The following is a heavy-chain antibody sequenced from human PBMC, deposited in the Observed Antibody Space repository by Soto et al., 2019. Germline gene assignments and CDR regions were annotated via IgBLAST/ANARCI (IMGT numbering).Heavy chain of an antibody. Sequence: EVHLLESGGGVVQPGGSLRLSCEASGFNFKKFAMGWVRQAPGEGLEWVSGISCCGGSTSYADSVKGRFTLARDDSKNTLSLHLNSLRFEDTAQYFCAKADGEQWLIPHLDNWGQGTLVTVS. CDR1: GFNFKKFA. D-gene: IGHD6-19*01. V-gene: IGHV3-23*01. CDR2: ISCCGGST. J-gene: IGHJ4*02. CDR3: AKADGEQWLIPHLDN.